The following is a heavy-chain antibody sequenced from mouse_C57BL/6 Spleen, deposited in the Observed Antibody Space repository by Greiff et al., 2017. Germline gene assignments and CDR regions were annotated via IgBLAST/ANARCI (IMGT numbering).Heavy chain of an antibody. CDR1: GFTFSSYA. J-gene: IGHJ3*01. CDR2: ISDGGSYT. Sequence: EVQLVESGGGLVKPGGSLKLSCAASGFTFSSYAMSWVRQTPEKRLEWVATISDGGSYTYYPDNVKSRFTISRDNAKNNLYLQMSHLKSEDTAMYYCARGGTGWFAYWGQGTLVTVSA. V-gene: IGHV5-4*01. D-gene: IGHD4-1*01. CDR3: ARGGTGWFAY.